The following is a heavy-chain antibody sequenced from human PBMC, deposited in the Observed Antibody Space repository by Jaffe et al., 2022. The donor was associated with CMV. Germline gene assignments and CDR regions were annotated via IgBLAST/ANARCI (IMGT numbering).Heavy chain of an antibody. V-gene: IGHV1-46*01. D-gene: IGHD6-19*01. CDR1: GYTFTSYY. CDR2: INPSGGST. J-gene: IGHJ1*01. Sequence: QVQLVQSGAEVKKPGASVKVSCKASGYTFTSYYMHWVRQAPGQGLEWMGIINPSGGSTSYAQKFQGRVTMTRDTSTSTVYMELSSLRSEDTAVYYCARPKDLAVAGDEYFQHWGQGTLVTVSS. CDR3: ARPKDLAVAGDEYFQH.